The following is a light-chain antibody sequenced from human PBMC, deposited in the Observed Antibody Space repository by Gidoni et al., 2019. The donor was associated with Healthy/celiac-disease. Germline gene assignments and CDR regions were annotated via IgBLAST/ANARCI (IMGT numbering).Light chain of an antibody. CDR1: SSNIGAGYD. J-gene: IGLJ3*02. V-gene: IGLV1-40*01. CDR3: QSYDSSLSGLWV. CDR2: GNS. Sequence: QSVLTQPPSVSGAPVQSVTISCTGSSSNIGAGYDVHWYQQLPGTAPKLLIYGNSNRPSGVPDRFSGCKSGTSAYLAITGLQAEDEADYYCQSYDSSLSGLWVFGGGTKLTVL.